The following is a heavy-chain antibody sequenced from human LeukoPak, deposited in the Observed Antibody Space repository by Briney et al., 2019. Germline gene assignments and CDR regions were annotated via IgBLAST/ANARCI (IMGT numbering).Heavy chain of an antibody. D-gene: IGHD3-10*01. CDR2: ISAYNGNT. V-gene: IGHV1-18*01. J-gene: IGHJ3*02. CDR1: GYTFTSYG. CDR3: ARASYNYGSGSYEPDAFDI. Sequence: ASVKVSCKASGYTFTSYGISWVRQAPGQGLEWMGWISAYNGNTNYAQKLQGRVTMTTDTSTSTAYMELRSLRSDDTAVYYCARASYNYGSGSYEPDAFDIWGQGTMVTVSS.